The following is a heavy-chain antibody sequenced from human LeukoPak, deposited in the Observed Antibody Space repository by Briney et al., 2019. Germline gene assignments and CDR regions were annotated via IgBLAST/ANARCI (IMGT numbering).Heavy chain of an antibody. CDR1: AYSINICYY. D-gene: IGHD4-23*01. CDR3: ARWVGTGPDQY. J-gene: IGHJ4*02. V-gene: IGHV4-38-2*01. CDR2: VYHSWST. Sequence: SETLSLTCAVSAYSINICYYWGLIRQPPGKGLEWIVSVYHSWSTYYNSSLKRRVTLSVHTSNNQFSRKMSSVTAADTARYYCARWVGTGPDQYWGQGTLVTVSS.